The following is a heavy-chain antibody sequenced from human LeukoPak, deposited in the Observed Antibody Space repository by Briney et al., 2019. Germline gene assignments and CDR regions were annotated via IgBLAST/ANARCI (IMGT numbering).Heavy chain of an antibody. V-gene: IGHV4-4*09. Sequence: SETLSLTCTVSGGSISSYYWSWIRQPPGKGLEWIGYIYTSGSTNYNPSLKSRVTISVDTSKNQFSLKLSSVTAADMAVYYCARHGNVVTAPFDYWGQGTLVTVSS. CDR1: GGSISSYY. CDR2: IYTSGST. CDR3: ARHGNVVTAPFDY. D-gene: IGHD2-21*02. J-gene: IGHJ4*02.